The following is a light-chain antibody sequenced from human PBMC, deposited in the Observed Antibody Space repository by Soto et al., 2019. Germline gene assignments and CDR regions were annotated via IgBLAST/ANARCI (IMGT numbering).Light chain of an antibody. J-gene: IGLJ2*01. CDR3: CSYGGRDNLV. CDR1: SSDVGGYNY. Sequence: QSVLTQPRSVSGSPGQSVTISCTGTSSDVGGYNYVSWYQQHPGKAPKLMIYDVTKRPSGVPDRFSGSKSGNTASLTISGLQAEDEADYYCCSYGGRDNLVFGGGTKLTVL. V-gene: IGLV2-11*01. CDR2: DVT.